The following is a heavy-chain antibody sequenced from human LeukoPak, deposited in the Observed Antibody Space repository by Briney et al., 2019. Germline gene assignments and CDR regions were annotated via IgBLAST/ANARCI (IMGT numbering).Heavy chain of an antibody. CDR1: GFTFSSYW. J-gene: IGHJ4*02. V-gene: IGHV3-74*01. Sequence: GGSLRLSCAASGFTFSSYWMHWVRQAPGQGLVWVSRISSDGSITDYADSVKGRFTISRDNAKNTLYLQMNSLRAEDTAVYYCARDRGSGYYDYWGQGALVTVSS. CDR3: ARDRGSGYYDY. D-gene: IGHD3-22*01. CDR2: ISSDGSIT.